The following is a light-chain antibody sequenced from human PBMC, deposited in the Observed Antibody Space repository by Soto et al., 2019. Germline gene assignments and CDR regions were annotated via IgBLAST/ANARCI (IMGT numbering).Light chain of an antibody. CDR3: QQYSSWLWT. V-gene: IGKV3-15*01. CDR2: GAS. J-gene: IGKJ1*01. Sequence: EIVLTQSPGTLSLSPGERATLCCWASQSVGTKLAWYQQTRGQAPRLLIYGASNRATGVPARFSGSVSGTEFTLTISSLQSEDFAVYYCQQYSSWLWTFGQGTKVDIK. CDR1: QSVGTK.